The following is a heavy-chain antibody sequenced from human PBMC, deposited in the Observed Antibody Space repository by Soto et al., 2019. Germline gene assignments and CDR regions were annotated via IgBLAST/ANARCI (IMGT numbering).Heavy chain of an antibody. D-gene: IGHD1-26*01. J-gene: IGHJ4*01. CDR1: GFTFSSSA. CDR3: AKSGPTNFFDF. Sequence: PGGSLRLSCAVSGFTFSSSAMNWVRQAPGKGLEWVSAISDGGRFTYYTDSVKGRFTVSRDDSKNTLYLQMNSLRAEDTAICYCAKSGPTNFFDFWGHGTLVTVSS. V-gene: IGHV3-23*01. CDR2: ISDGGRFT.